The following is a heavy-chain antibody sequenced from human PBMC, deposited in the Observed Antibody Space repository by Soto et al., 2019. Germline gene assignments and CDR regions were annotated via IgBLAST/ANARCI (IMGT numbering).Heavy chain of an antibody. J-gene: IGHJ4*02. CDR3: ARDDWSYGVSIDY. Sequence: EVQLLESGGGLVQPGGSLRLSCAASGFNFDNVMSWVRQAPGKGLEWVSTISGSGGRTYYADSVKGRFTISRDNSKNTLYLQMNSLRVEDTAVYYCARDDWSYGVSIDYWGQGTLVTVSS. D-gene: IGHD3-10*01. CDR2: ISGSGGRT. CDR1: GFNFDNV. V-gene: IGHV3-23*01.